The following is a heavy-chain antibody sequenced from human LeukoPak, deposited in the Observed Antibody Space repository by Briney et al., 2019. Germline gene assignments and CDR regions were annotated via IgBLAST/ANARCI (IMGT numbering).Heavy chain of an antibody. J-gene: IGHJ4*02. Sequence: PGGSLRLSCAASGFTFSSYEMNWVRQAPGKGLEWVSSISGGSTDIYYADSMKGRFTISRDNAKNSLYLQMNSLRAEDTALYYCARRGYFDSSGYDYWGQGTLVTVSS. CDR2: ISGGSTDI. V-gene: IGHV3-21*01. CDR3: ARRGYFDSSGYDY. CDR1: GFTFSSYE. D-gene: IGHD3-22*01.